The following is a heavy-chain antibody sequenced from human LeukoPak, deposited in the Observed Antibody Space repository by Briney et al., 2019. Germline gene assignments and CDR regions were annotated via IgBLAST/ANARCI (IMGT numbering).Heavy chain of an antibody. V-gene: IGHV4-59*08. CDR3: ARHRFASPLDS. D-gene: IGHD2-21*01. J-gene: IGHJ4*02. CDR1: GVSSSSSY. Sequence: SETLSLTCTVSGVSSSSSYWSWIRQPPGKGLEWIGYIFYTGDSNHNPSFKSRVSISLDTSKDQISLELSSVTAADTAVYYCARHRFASPLDSWGQGTLVTVSS. CDR2: IFYTGDS.